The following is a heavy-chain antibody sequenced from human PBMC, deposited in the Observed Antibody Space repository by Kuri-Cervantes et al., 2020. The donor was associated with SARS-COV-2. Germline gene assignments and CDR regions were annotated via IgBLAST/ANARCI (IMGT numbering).Heavy chain of an antibody. D-gene: IGHD1-26*01. Sequence: GESLKISCAASGFTFSSYAMSWVRQAPGKGLERVGFIRSKAYGGTTEYAASVKGRFTISRDDSKSIAYLQMNSLKTEDTAVYYCTTGIVGATSFDYWSQGTLVTVSS. CDR1: GFTFSSYA. CDR3: TTGIVGATSFDY. J-gene: IGHJ4*02. V-gene: IGHV3-49*04. CDR2: IRSKAYGGTT.